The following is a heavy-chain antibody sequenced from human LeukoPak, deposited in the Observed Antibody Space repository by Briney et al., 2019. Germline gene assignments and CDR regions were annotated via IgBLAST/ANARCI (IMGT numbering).Heavy chain of an antibody. Sequence: GGSLRFSCAASGFTFSDYWMTWVRQAPGKGLEWVAHIKQDGGEKYYVDSVKGRFTISRDNAKNTLYLQMNSLRAEDTAVYYCAKANMVRGVTLKFDYWGQGTLVTVSS. CDR3: AKANMVRGVTLKFDY. CDR2: IKQDGGEK. J-gene: IGHJ4*02. V-gene: IGHV3-7*03. CDR1: GFTFSDYW. D-gene: IGHD3-10*01.